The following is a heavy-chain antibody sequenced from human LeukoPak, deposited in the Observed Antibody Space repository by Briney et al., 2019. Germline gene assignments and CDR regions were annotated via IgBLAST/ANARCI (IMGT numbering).Heavy chain of an antibody. CDR3: ASTVLGGSPPYYFDY. CDR1: GGSISSYY. V-gene: IGHV4-59*01. CDR2: IYYSGST. Sequence: SETLSLTCTVSGGSISSYYWSWIRQPPGKGLEWIGYIYYSGSTNYNPSLKSRVTISVDTSKNQFSLKLSSVTAADTAVCYCASTVLGGSPPYYFDYWGQGTLVTVSS. D-gene: IGHD3-16*01. J-gene: IGHJ4*02.